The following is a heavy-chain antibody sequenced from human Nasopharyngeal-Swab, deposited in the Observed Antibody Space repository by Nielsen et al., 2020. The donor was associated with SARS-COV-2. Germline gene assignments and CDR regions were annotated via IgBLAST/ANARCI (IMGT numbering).Heavy chain of an antibody. D-gene: IGHD2-15*01. V-gene: IGHV3-9*01. J-gene: IGHJ6*02. Sequence: PGKGLEWVSGISWNSGSIGYADSVKGRFTISRDNAKNSLYLQMNSLRAEDTALCYCAKVVAAHYYYYGMDVWGQGTTVTVSS. CDR3: AKVVAAHYYYYGMDV. CDR2: ISWNSGSI.